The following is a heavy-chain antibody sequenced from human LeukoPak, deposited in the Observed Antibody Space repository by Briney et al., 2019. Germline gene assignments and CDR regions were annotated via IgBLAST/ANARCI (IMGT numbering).Heavy chain of an antibody. D-gene: IGHD4-11*01. CDR1: GGTFSSYA. CDR2: IIPIFGTA. J-gene: IGHJ3*02. V-gene: IGHV1-69*05. CDR3: ARARFTVTTRNPDAFDI. Sequence: GASVKVSCKASGGTFSSYAISWVRQAPGQGLEWMGGIIPIFGTANYAQKFQGRVTITTDESTSTAYMELSSLRSEDTAVYYCARARFTVTTRNPDAFDIWGQGTMVTVSS.